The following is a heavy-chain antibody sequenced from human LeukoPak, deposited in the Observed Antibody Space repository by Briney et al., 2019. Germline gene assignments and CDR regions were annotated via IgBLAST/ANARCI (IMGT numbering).Heavy chain of an antibody. CDR1: GGTFSSYA. CDR3: ARYSVHDFWSGYSRRGFAFDI. J-gene: IGHJ3*02. D-gene: IGHD3-3*01. Sequence: SVKVSCKASGGTFSSYAISWVRQAPGQGLEWMGRIIPIFGTANYAQKFQGRVTITTDESTSTAYMELSSLRSEDTAVYYCARYSVHDFWSGYSRRGFAFDIWGQGTMVTVSS. V-gene: IGHV1-69*05. CDR2: IIPIFGTA.